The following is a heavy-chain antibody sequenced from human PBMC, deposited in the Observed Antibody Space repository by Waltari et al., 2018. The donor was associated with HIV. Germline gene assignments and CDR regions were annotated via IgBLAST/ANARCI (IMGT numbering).Heavy chain of an antibody. CDR3: SNAAVAGLGALEN. CDR2: IVWDGTVI. J-gene: IGHJ3*02. D-gene: IGHD6-19*01. Sequence: VHLVESWGGWVQHGHSLRPPWVASGLKVENLGMHWVRQAPGKGLEWVAGIVWDGTVIGYADSAKGRFISSRDNAKNSVYLQMNSLRREDTALYYCSNAAVAGLGALENWGQGAAVTVSS. CDR1: GLKVENLG. V-gene: IGHV3-9*01.